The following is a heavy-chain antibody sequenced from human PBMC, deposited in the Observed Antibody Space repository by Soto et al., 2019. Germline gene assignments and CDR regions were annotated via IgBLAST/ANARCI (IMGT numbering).Heavy chain of an antibody. D-gene: IGHD1-26*01. CDR3: ARAISGSYKTDDAFDI. V-gene: IGHV3-48*01. J-gene: IGHJ3*02. Sequence: GGSLRLSCAASGFTFSSYSMNWVRQAPGKGLEWVSYISSSSSTIYYADSVKGRFTISRDNAKNSLYLQMNSLRAEDTAVYYCARAISGSYKTDDAFDIWGQGTMVTVSS. CDR1: GFTFSSYS. CDR2: ISSSSSTI.